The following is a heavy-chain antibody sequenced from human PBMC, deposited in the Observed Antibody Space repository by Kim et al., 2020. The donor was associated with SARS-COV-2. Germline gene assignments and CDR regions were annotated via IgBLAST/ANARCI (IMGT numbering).Heavy chain of an antibody. J-gene: IGHJ4*02. Sequence: GGSLRLSCAASGFTFSSYAMSWVRQAPGKGLEWVSAISGSGGSTYYADSVKGRFTISRDNSKNTLYLQMNSLRAEDTAVYYCAKDPEAWLWFGDYYFDYWGQGTLVTVSS. V-gene: IGHV3-23*01. CDR1: GFTFSSYA. D-gene: IGHD3-10*01. CDR2: ISGSGGST. CDR3: AKDPEAWLWFGDYYFDY.